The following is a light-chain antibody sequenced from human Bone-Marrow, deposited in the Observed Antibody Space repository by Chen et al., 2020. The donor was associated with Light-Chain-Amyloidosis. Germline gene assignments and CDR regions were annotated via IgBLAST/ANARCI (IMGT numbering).Light chain of an antibody. J-gene: IGLJ3*02. CDR3: SSYAGTYTWV. Sequence: QSALTQPRSVSGSLGRSVTISCNGTSSDVGAYTYVSWYQQHPGKAPKLIIYDVNKRPSGVPDRFSGSQSGSTASLTISRLQADDESDYFCSSYAGTYTWVFGGGTKLTVL. V-gene: IGLV2-11*01. CDR1: SSDVGAYTY. CDR2: DVN.